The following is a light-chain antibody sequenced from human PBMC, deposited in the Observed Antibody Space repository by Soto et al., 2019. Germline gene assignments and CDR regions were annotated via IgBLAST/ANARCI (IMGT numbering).Light chain of an antibody. J-gene: IGLJ2*01. CDR2: EVS. Sequence: QSALTQPPSASGSPGQSVTISCTGTSSDIGAYIYVSWYQQHPGKAPKLMISEVSRRPSGVPERFSGSKSGNTASLTVSGLQADDEAHYYCAAWDDSLSGPVFGGGTKLTVL. CDR3: AAWDDSLSGPV. V-gene: IGLV2-8*01. CDR1: SSDIGAYIY.